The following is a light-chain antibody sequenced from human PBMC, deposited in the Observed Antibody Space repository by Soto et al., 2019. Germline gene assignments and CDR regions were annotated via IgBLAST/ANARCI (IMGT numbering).Light chain of an antibody. V-gene: IGKV1-5*01. CDR3: QQYNSFSWT. J-gene: IGKJ1*01. CDR1: HSISSW. CDR2: DAS. Sequence: DIQMTQSPSTLSASVGDRVTITCRASHSISSWLAWYQQKPGKAPKSLIYDASILESGVPSRFSGSGSGTEFTLTISSLQPDELATYYCQQYNSFSWTFGQGTKVDIK.